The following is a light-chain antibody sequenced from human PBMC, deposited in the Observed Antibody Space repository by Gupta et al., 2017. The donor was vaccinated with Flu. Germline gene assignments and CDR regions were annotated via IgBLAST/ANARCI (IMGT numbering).Light chain of an antibody. Sequence: DIQMTQSPSALSASVGDRVTITCRASQDIETWLAWYQQKAGEAPRLLIYQASKLQDGAPSRFDGDGSGTEFTLTITSRQPEDVASYYCQQEKNYGNTFGRGTMLEI. CDR2: QAS. CDR3: QQEKNYGNT. J-gene: IGKJ2*01. CDR1: QDIETW. V-gene: IGKV1-5*03.